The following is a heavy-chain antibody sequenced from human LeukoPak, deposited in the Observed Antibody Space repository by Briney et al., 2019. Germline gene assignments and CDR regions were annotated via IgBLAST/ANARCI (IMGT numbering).Heavy chain of an antibody. J-gene: IGHJ4*02. CDR1: GFTFTSYG. Sequence: GGSLRLSCAASGFTFTSYGMHWVRQAPGKGLEWVAFIRYDGSNKYYADSVKGRFTISRDNSRNSLYVQMNSLRTEDTAVYYCVKDQAQVYGYFDSWGLGTLVTVSS. CDR3: VKDQAQVYGYFDS. D-gene: IGHD6-6*01. V-gene: IGHV3-30*02. CDR2: IRYDGSNK.